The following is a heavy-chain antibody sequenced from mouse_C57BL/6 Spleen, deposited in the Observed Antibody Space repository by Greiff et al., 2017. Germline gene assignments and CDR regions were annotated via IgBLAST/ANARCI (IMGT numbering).Heavy chain of an antibody. CDR3: ARAGGRGYFDV. CDR1: GYTFTSYW. Sequence: QVQLQQPGAELVRPGSSVKLSCKASGYTFTSYWMDWVQQRPGQGLEWIGNIYPSDSETHYNQKFKDKATLTVDKSSSTAYMQLSSLTSEDSAVYYCARAGGRGYFDVWGKGTTVTVSS. J-gene: IGHJ1*03. V-gene: IGHV1-61*01. CDR2: IYPSDSET.